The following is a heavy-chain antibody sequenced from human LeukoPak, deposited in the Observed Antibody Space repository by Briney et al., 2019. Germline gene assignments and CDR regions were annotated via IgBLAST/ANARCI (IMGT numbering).Heavy chain of an antibody. CDR2: INPYSGDT. J-gene: IGHJ4*02. V-gene: IGHV1-2*02. CDR3: ARDIMITFGGVIATKTFDY. D-gene: IGHD3-16*02. Sequence: EASVKVSCKASGYSFTGYYIHWVRQAPGQGLAWMGWINPYSGDTTYAQKFQGRVTMTRDTSISTAYMEVSRLRSDDTAVYYCARDIMITFGGVIATKTFDYWGQGTLVTVSS. CDR1: GYSFTGYY.